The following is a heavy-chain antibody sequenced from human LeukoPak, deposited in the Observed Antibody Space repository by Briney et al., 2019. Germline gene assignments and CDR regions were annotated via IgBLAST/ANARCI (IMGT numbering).Heavy chain of an antibody. D-gene: IGHD3-22*01. CDR2: IGGSDGTT. CDR1: GFTFSSYA. V-gene: IGHV3-23*01. J-gene: IGHJ4*02. CDR3: AKRDSSGSYPYYFDF. Sequence: GGSLRLSCAASGFTFSSYAMSWVRQAPGKGLEWVSAIGGSDGTTYYADSVKGRFTISRSNSKDTLYLQMDSLRVEDTATYYCAKRDSSGSYPYYFDFWGQGTLVTVSS.